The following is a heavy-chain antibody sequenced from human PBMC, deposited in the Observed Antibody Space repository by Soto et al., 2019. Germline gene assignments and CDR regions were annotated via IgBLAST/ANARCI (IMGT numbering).Heavy chain of an antibody. CDR1: GFTFSSYG. Sequence: GGSLRLSCAASGFTFSSYGMHWVRQAPGKGLEWVAVIWYDGSNKYYADSVKGRFTISRDNSKNTLYLQMNSLRAEDTAVYYCARGPVVVVPAANYYYYYMDVWGKGTTVTVSS. CDR2: IWYDGSNK. V-gene: IGHV3-33*01. J-gene: IGHJ6*03. CDR3: ARGPVVVVPAANYYYYYMDV. D-gene: IGHD2-2*01.